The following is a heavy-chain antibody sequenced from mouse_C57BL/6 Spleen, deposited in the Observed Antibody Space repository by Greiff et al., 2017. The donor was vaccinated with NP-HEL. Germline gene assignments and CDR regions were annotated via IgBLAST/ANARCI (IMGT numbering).Heavy chain of an antibody. CDR3: ARRGTTVVASYWYFDV. CDR1: EYEFPSHD. CDR2: INSDGGST. J-gene: IGHJ1*03. V-gene: IGHV5-2*01. D-gene: IGHD1-1*01. Sequence: EVQLQESGGGLVQPGESLKLSCESNEYEFPSHDMSWVRKTPEKRLELVAAINSDGGSTYYPDTMERRFIISRDNTKKTLYLQMSSLRSEDTALYYCARRGTTVVASYWYFDVWGTGTTVTVSS.